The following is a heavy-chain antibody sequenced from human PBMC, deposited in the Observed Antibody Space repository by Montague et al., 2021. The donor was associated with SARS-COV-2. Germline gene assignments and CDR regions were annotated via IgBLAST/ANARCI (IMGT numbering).Heavy chain of an antibody. V-gene: IGHV4-39*01. CDR2: IYYSGST. D-gene: IGHD3-22*01. CDR3: ARHAKTRIAMIVVVIGYFDS. CDR1: GGSIRSSSCF. Sequence: SETLSLTCTVSGGSIRSSSCFWCWHRSPPGKVLEWIGNIYYSGSTYYNPSLKSRVTISVDTSKNQFSLKLISVTAAATAVYYCARHAKTRIAMIVVVIGYFDSWGQGTLVTVSS. J-gene: IGHJ4*02.